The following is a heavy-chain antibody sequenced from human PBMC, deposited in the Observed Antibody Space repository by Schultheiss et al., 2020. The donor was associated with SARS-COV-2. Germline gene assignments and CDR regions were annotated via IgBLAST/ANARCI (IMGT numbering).Heavy chain of an antibody. Sequence: GESLKISCKASGYTFSDYGINWVRQAPGQGLEWLGWITDYNGNTNYAQKLQGRVTMTTDTSTSTAYMELRSLRSDDTAVYYCARDQWLVKSSKLVPRNDKTGYGYNWFDPWGQGTLVTVSS. CDR3: ARDQWLVKSSKLVPRNDKTGYGYNWFDP. CDR2: ITDYNGNT. CDR1: GYTFSDYG. D-gene: IGHD6-19*01. V-gene: IGHV1-18*01. J-gene: IGHJ5*02.